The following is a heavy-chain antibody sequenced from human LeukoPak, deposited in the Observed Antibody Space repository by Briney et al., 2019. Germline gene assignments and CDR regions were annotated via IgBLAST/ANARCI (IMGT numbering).Heavy chain of an antibody. CDR2: IRFDGTNK. CDR3: AKTTVTTFRTYYYYMDV. V-gene: IGHV3-30*02. J-gene: IGHJ6*03. Sequence: GGSLRLSCAASGFSFSNYGMHWVRQAPGKGLEWVAFIRFDGTNKFYADSVKGRFTISRDNSKNTLYLQMNSLRAEDTAVYYCAKTTVTTFRTYYYYMDVWGKGTTVTVSS. D-gene: IGHD4-17*01. CDR1: GFSFSNYG.